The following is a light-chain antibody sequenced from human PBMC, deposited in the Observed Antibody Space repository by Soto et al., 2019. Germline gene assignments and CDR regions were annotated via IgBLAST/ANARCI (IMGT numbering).Light chain of an antibody. J-gene: IGLJ1*01. V-gene: IGLV2-14*03. Sequence: QSALTQPASVSGSPGQSITISCTGASSDVGNYNYVSWYQQHPGKAPKLIIYDVSNRPSGVSNRFSGSKSGNTAPLTISGLQAEDEADYYCSSYTSSTTLYVFGTGTKVTVL. CDR1: SSDVGNYNY. CDR2: DVS. CDR3: SSYTSSTTLYV.